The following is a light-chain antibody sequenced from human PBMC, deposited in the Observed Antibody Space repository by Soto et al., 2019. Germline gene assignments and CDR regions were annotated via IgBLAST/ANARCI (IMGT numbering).Light chain of an antibody. CDR3: QKYNNWPQA. CDR2: GAS. Sequence: EIVMTQSPATLSVSPGERATLSCRVSQSVSSNLAWYQQKPGQAPRLLIYGASTRATGIPARFSGSGSGTEFTLTISSLQSEDFAVYYCQKYNNWPQAFGQGTKV. CDR1: QSVSSN. V-gene: IGKV3-15*01. J-gene: IGKJ1*01.